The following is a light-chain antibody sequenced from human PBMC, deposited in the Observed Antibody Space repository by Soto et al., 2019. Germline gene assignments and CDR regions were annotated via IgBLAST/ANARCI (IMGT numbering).Light chain of an antibody. CDR2: EVN. CDR1: NSDVGNYNL. V-gene: IGLV2-23*02. J-gene: IGLJ1*01. CDR3: YSYAGGDTYYV. Sequence: QSALTQPASVSGSPGQSITISCTGTNSDVGNYNLVSWYQQHPGKAPKLIIYEVNKRPSGVSSRSSGSKSGNTASLTIFGLQAEDEADYYCYSYAGGDTYYVFGTGTKVTVL.